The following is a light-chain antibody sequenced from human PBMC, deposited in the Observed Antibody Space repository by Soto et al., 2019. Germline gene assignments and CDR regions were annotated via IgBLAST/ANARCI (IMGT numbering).Light chain of an antibody. V-gene: IGKV4-1*01. CDR3: QQYLNTPYT. CDR1: QSVLYSSNNKNY. J-gene: IGKJ2*01. CDR2: WAS. Sequence: LAVSLGERATINCKSSQSVLYSSNNKNYLAWYQQKPRQPPKLLIYWASTRESGVPDRFSGSGSGTDFTLTISSLQAEDVAVYYCQQYLNTPYTFGQGTKLEIK.